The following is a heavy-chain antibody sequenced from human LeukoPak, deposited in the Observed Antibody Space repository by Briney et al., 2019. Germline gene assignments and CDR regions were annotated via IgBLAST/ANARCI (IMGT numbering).Heavy chain of an antibody. J-gene: IGHJ4*02. CDR1: NNTLSNNG. CDR3: ARGGVGSGIGFDY. D-gene: IGHD6-19*01. V-gene: IGHV1-18*01. Sequence: ASVKVSCKTSNNTLSNNGITWVRQAPGQGLEWMGWISPYNDNTNYAQKLQGRVTMTTDTSTSTAYMELRSLRSDDTAVYYCARGGVGSGIGFDYWGQGTLVTVSS. CDR2: ISPYNDNT.